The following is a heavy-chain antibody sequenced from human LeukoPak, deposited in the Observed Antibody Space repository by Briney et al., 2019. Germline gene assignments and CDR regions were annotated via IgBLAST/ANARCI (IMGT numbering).Heavy chain of an antibody. J-gene: IGHJ4*02. CDR1: GGSISSYQ. Sequence: PSETLSLTCTVSGGSISSYQWNWIRQPAGKGLEWIGRIYISGSTNYNPSLKSRVPMSVDTSKNQFSLKLSSVTAADTAVYYCARGYYSSGTYYRGYDYWGQGTLVTVSS. CDR2: IYISGST. V-gene: IGHV4-4*07. D-gene: IGHD3-10*01. CDR3: ARGYYSSGTYYRGYDY.